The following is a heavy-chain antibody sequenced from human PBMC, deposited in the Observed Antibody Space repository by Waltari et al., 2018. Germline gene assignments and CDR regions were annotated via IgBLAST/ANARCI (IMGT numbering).Heavy chain of an antibody. D-gene: IGHD3-10*01. CDR1: GDSINHTPDY. V-gene: IGHV4-39*01. J-gene: IGHJ4*02. Sequence: QLQLQESGPGLVKPSETLSLTCTVSGDSINHTPDYWGWIRQPPGKGLEWVGSYYNSGNTYYNPSLKSRLTISADTSNNQFSLQITSVTAADAAVYFCATDTPGNYYKQWVHWGRGILVTVSS. CDR2: YYNSGNT. CDR3: ATDTPGNYYKQWVH.